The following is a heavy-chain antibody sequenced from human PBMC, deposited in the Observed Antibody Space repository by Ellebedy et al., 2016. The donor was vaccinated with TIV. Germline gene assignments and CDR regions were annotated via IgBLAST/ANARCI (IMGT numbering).Heavy chain of an antibody. D-gene: IGHD3-16*01. CDR3: IAGGGDYYCYYGLDV. V-gene: IGHV1-8*01. Sequence: ASVKVSXXASGYTFTSYDINWVRQATGQGLQWMGWMNPNSGNTGYAQKFQGRVTMTRNTSINTAYMELSSLRFEDTAVYYCIAGGGDYYCYYGLDVWGHGTTVTVSS. CDR1: GYTFTSYD. J-gene: IGHJ6*02. CDR2: MNPNSGNT.